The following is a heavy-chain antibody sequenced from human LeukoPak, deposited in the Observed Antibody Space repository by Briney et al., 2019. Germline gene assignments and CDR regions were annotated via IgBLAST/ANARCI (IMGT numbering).Heavy chain of an antibody. CDR2: ISGSGGST. CDR3: AKRLFPGIAAAEGFDY. CDR1: GFTFSSYA. D-gene: IGHD6-13*01. Sequence: GGSLRLSCAASGFTFSSYAMSWVRQAPGKGLEWVSAISGSGGSTYYADSVKGRFTISRDNSKNTLYLQMNSLRAEDTAVYYCAKRLFPGIAAAEGFDYWGQGTLVTVSS. V-gene: IGHV3-23*01. J-gene: IGHJ4*02.